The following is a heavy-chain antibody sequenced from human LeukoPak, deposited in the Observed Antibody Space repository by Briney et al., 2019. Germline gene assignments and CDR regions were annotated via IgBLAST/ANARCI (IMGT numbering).Heavy chain of an antibody. V-gene: IGHV3-30*18. Sequence: GGSLRLSCAASGFTFSSYGIHWVRQAPGKGLEWVAVISYDGSNKYYADSVKGRFTISRDNSKNTLYLQMNSLRAEDTAVYYCAKLYGDYSFDYWGQGTLVTVSS. CDR1: GFTFSSYG. J-gene: IGHJ4*02. D-gene: IGHD4-17*01. CDR3: AKLYGDYSFDY. CDR2: ISYDGSNK.